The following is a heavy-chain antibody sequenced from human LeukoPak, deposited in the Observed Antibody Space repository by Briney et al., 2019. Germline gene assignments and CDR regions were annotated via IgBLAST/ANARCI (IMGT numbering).Heavy chain of an antibody. J-gene: IGHJ4*02. Sequence: GGSLRLSCAASGFTFSSYAMHWVRQAPGKGLEWVAVISYDGSNKYYADSVKGRFTISRDNSKNTLYLQMNSLRAEDTAVYYCATSQEYSSSSYWGQGTLSPSPQ. CDR1: GFTFSSYA. CDR3: ATSQEYSSSSY. CDR2: ISYDGSNK. V-gene: IGHV3-30-3*01. D-gene: IGHD6-6*01.